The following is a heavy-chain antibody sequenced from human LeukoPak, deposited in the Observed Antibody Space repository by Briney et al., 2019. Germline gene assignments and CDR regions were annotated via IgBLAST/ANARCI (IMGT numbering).Heavy chain of an antibody. CDR2: IYYSGST. Sequence: PSQTLSLTCTVPGGSISSGDYYWSWIRQPPRKGLEWIGYIYYSGSTYYNPSLKSRLTISVDTSKNQFSLKLSSVTAADTAVYYCARVKYTTRPFDYWGQGTLVTVSS. J-gene: IGHJ4*02. CDR3: ARVKYTTRPFDY. D-gene: IGHD1-1*01. V-gene: IGHV4-30-4*08. CDR1: GGSISSGDYY.